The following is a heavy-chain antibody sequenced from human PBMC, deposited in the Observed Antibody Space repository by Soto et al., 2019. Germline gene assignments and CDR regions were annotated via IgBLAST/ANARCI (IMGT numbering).Heavy chain of an antibody. Sequence: LRLSCAASGFIFTTYWMGWVRQTPGKGLEWVANMNPDGSEKYYVDSVKGRFTISRDNAKNSLYLQMNSLRAEDTAVYYCARDPPEWEMLLDYWGQGTLVTVSS. D-gene: IGHD1-26*01. CDR2: MNPDGSEK. J-gene: IGHJ4*02. V-gene: IGHV3-7*04. CDR3: ARDPPEWEMLLDY. CDR1: GFIFTTYW.